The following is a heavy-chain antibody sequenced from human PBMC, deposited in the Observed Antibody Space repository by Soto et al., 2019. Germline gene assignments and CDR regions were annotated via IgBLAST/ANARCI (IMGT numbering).Heavy chain of an antibody. J-gene: IGHJ6*03. CDR1: GDSFTSYW. Sequence: GESLQISCKCSGDSFTSYWIVWVRQMPGKGLEWMGIIYPGDSDTRYSPSFQGQVTISADKSISTAYLQWSSLKASDTAMYYCAKHRASGGRCYFPTSPEKKAYYYPFRNVGGKGTTVPVSS. D-gene: IGHD2-15*01. V-gene: IGHV5-51*01. CDR3: AKHRASGGRCYFPTSPEKKAYYYPFRNV. CDR2: IYPGDSDT.